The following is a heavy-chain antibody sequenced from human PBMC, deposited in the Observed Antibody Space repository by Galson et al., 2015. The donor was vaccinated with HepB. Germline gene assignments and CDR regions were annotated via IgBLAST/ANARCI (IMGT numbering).Heavy chain of an antibody. J-gene: IGHJ6*02. Sequence: SVKVSCKASGYTFTSYAMHWVRQAPGHRLEWMGWINAGNGNTKYSQKFQGRVTITRDTSASTAYMELSSLRSEDTAVYSCARDRGIAARPGYYYYYGMDVWGQGTTVTVSS. D-gene: IGHD6-6*01. V-gene: IGHV1-3*01. CDR3: ARDRGIAARPGYYYYYGMDV. CDR1: GYTFTSYA. CDR2: INAGNGNT.